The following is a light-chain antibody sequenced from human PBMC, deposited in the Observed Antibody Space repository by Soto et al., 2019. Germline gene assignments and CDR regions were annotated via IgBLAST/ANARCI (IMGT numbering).Light chain of an antibody. CDR2: SAS. Sequence: SEMTQSPSSLSASVGDRVTITCRASYDIKNSLAWYQQRPGTVPKLLMYSASTLQSGVPSRFSGSGFGTHFTLTINSLQPEDVATYYCQKYNTVPTTFGQGTRLEIK. J-gene: IGKJ5*01. CDR1: YDIKNS. V-gene: IGKV1-27*01. CDR3: QKYNTVPTT.